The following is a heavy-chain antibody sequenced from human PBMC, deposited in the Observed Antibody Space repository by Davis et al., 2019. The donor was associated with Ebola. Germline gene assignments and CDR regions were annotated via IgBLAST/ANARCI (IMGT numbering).Heavy chain of an antibody. Sequence: GESLKISCVASGFTFTTSTMHWVRQAPGKGLEWVALISSDGSREYYADSVEGRFTISKDNSGNTLYLHMNALTAEDTALYYCAKLRSHDYTDSSDDFYLDLWGRGTLVTVPS. J-gene: IGHJ2*01. CDR3: AKLRSHDYTDSSDDFYLDL. CDR2: ISSDGSRE. V-gene: IGHV3-30*18. D-gene: IGHD3-16*01. CDR1: GFTFTTST.